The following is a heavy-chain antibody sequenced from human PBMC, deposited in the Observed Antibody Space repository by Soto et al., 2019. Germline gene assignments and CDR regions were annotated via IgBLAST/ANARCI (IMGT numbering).Heavy chain of an antibody. CDR3: ARGGAVVVPGSVDRHNWFDP. CDR2: VVPILGMA. J-gene: IGHJ5*02. D-gene: IGHD2-2*01. V-gene: IGHV1-69*02. CDR1: GGTFSSYS. Sequence: QVQLVQSGAEVKKPGSSVKVSCEASGGTFSSYSFSWVRQAPGQGLEWMGRVVPILGMANYTQKFQGRVTITADKSTSTVYREMRGLRSDDTAVYYCARGGAVVVPGSVDRHNWFDPWGQGTLVTVSS.